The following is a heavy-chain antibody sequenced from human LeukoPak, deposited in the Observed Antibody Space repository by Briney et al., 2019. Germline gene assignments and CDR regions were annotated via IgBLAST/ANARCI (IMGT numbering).Heavy chain of an antibody. Sequence: GGSLRLSCAASEFTLSNSGMHWVRQAPGKGLEWVSSISSDSSYIYYADAVHGRFTVSRDNAKYSLYLQMNSLRAEDTAVYYCARSYYDIWPFDYWGQGTLVTVSS. V-gene: IGHV3-21*01. D-gene: IGHD3-9*01. J-gene: IGHJ4*02. CDR1: EFTLSNSG. CDR3: ARSYYDIWPFDY. CDR2: ISSDSSYI.